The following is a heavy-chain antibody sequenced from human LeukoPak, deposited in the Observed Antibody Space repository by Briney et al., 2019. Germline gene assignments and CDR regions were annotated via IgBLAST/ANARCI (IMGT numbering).Heavy chain of an antibody. V-gene: IGHV3-48*04. D-gene: IGHD1-26*01. CDR2: ISSSGSTI. CDR1: GFTFSSYG. CDR3: RRSSNWFDP. J-gene: IGHJ5*02. Sequence: GGSLRLSCAASGFTFSSYGMHWVRQAPGKGLEWVSYISSSGSTIYYADSVKGRFTISRDNAKNSLYLQMNSLRAEDTAVYYCRRSSNWFDPWGQGTLVTVSS.